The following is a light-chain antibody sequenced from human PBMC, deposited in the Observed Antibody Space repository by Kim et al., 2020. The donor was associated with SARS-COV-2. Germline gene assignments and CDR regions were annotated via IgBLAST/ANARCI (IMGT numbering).Light chain of an antibody. J-gene: IGLJ2*01. Sequence: SVAPGKTARITCGGNSIESRSVHWYQQKPGQAPVVVMYSDSDRPSGIPERFSGSNSGNTATLTISRVEAGDEADYFCQVWESSTVVFGGGTQLTVL. CDR1: SIESRS. CDR3: QVWESSTVV. CDR2: SDS. V-gene: IGLV3-21*01.